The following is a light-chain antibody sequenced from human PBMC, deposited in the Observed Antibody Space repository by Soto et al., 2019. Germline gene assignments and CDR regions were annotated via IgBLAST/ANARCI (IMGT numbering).Light chain of an antibody. V-gene: IGLV1-40*01. CDR3: LSFDSSLSVV. J-gene: IGLJ2*01. Sequence: QSVLTQPPSVSGAPGQRVTISCTGSSSNIGAGYDVHWYQQLPGSAPKLLIYGNTNPPSGVPDRFSGSNSGTSASLAITGLQAEDEADYYCLSFDSSLSVVFGGGTKLTVL. CDR2: GNT. CDR1: SSNIGAGYD.